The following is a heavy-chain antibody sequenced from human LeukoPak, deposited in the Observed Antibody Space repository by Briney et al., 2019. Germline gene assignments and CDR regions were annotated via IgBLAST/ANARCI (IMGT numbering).Heavy chain of an antibody. D-gene: IGHD6-13*01. Sequence: GASVKVSCKASGYTFTTYYMHWVRQAPGQGLEWMGIINPSGGSTSYAQKFQGRVTMTRDMSTSTVYMELSSLRSEDTAVYYCARAAAAGNIFDAFDIWGQGTMVTVSS. CDR1: GYTFTTYY. J-gene: IGHJ3*02. V-gene: IGHV1-46*01. CDR2: INPSGGST. CDR3: ARAAAAGNIFDAFDI.